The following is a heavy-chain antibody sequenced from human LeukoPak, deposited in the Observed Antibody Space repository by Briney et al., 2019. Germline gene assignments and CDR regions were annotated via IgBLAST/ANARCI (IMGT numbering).Heavy chain of an antibody. CDR2: IRHDESRI. J-gene: IGHJ6*03. D-gene: IGHD3-10*01. CDR3: ARDYGGSGTYDYCYYMDV. CDR1: GFIFSAYG. Sequence: PGGSLRLSCAASGFIFSAYGMHWVRPGPGEGREWVAYIRHDESRIFYADFVEGRFTISRDNAKNLLYLQMNSLRAEDTAVYYCARDYGGSGTYDYCYYMDVWGKGTTVTVSS. V-gene: IGHV3-30*02.